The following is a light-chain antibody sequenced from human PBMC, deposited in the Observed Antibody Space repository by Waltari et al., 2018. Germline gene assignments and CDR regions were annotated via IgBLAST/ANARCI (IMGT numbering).Light chain of an antibody. Sequence: DVVMTQSPLSLPVTLGQPASISCWSSQSLVSSDGNPYFNWLQQRPGQSPRRLLYKVSNRDSGVPDRFSGSGSGTDFTLRISRVEAEDVGVYYCMQGTHWPWTFGQGTKVELK. V-gene: IGKV2-30*01. J-gene: IGKJ1*01. CDR2: KVS. CDR1: QSLVSSDGNPY. CDR3: MQGTHWPWT.